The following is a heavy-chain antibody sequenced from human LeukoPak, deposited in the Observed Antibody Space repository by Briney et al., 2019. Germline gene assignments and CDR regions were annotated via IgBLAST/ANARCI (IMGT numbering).Heavy chain of an antibody. D-gene: IGHD6-6*01. V-gene: IGHV1-69*05. J-gene: IGHJ4*02. CDR1: GGTFISYA. CDR2: IIPIFGTA. Sequence: SVKVSCKASGGTFISYAIRWVRQAPGQGVEWMGGIIPIFGTANYAQKFQGRVTITTDEATSTAYMELSRQRAEDRGGCYCARGISAFSYSSSFDYWGQGTLVTVSS. CDR3: ARGISAFSYSSSFDY.